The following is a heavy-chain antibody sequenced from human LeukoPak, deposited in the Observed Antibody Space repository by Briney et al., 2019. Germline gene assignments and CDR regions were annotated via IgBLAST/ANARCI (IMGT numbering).Heavy chain of an antibody. J-gene: IGHJ4*02. Sequence: GGSLRLSCAASGFTLSSYSMNWVRQAPGKGLEWVSSISSSSSYRYYADSVKGRFTISRDNAKNSLYLQMNSLRAEDTAVYYCAKDITESGSYDFDYWGQGILVTVSS. CDR1: GFTLSSYS. CDR2: ISSSSSYR. V-gene: IGHV3-21*01. CDR3: AKDITESGSYDFDY. D-gene: IGHD1-26*01.